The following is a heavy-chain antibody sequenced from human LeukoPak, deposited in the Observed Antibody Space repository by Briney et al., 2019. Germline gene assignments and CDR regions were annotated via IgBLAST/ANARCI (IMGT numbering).Heavy chain of an antibody. CDR3: ARDLMRT. CDR2: ISSSSSYI. CDR1: GFTFSSYS. J-gene: IGHJ5*02. Sequence: GGSLRLSCAASGFTFSSYSMNWVRQAPGKGLEWVSSISSSSSYIYSADSGKGRFTISRDNAKNTLYLQMNSLRAEDTAVYYCARDLMRTWGQGTLVTVSS. V-gene: IGHV3-21*01. D-gene: IGHD3-16*01.